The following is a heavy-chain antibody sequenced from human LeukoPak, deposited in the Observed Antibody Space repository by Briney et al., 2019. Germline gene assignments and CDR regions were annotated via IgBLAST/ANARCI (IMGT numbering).Heavy chain of an antibody. V-gene: IGHV1-2*02. CDR2: INPNSGGT. CDR3: ARVVAGNWFDP. D-gene: IGHD6-19*01. CDR1: GLTFTRYY. J-gene: IGHJ5*02. Sequence: ASVKVSCKASGLTFTRYYMDWVRQAPGQGLEWMGWINPNSGGTNYAQKFQGRVTMTRDTSITTAYMELSRLRSEDTAVYYCARVVAGNWFDPWGQGTLVTVSS.